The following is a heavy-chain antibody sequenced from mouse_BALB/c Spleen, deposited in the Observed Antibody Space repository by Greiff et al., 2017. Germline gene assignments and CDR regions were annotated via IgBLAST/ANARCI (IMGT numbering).Heavy chain of an antibody. CDR1: GFTFNTYA. CDR2: IRSKSNNYAT. V-gene: IGHV10-1*02. CDR3: VRHEFYYYGSSYRGFAY. Sequence: VQLKESGGGLVQPKGSLKLSCAASGFTFNTYAMNWVRQAPGKGLEWVARIRSKSNNYATYYADSVKDRFTISRDDSQSMLYLQMNNLKTEDTAMYYCVRHEFYYYGSSYRGFAYWGQGTLVTVSA. D-gene: IGHD1-1*01. J-gene: IGHJ3*01.